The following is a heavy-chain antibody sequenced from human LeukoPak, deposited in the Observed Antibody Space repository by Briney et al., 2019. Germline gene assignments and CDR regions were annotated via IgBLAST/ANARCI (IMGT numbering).Heavy chain of an antibody. V-gene: IGHV1-46*01. J-gene: IGHJ4*02. Sequence: ASVKVSFKASGYTFTSYYMHWVRQAPGQGLEWMGIINPSGGSTSYAQKFQGRVTMTRDTSTSTVYMELSSLRSEDTAVYYCARASSSEQIDYWGQGTLVTVSS. CDR2: INPSGGST. D-gene: IGHD6-13*01. CDR3: ARASSSEQIDY. CDR1: GYTFTSYY.